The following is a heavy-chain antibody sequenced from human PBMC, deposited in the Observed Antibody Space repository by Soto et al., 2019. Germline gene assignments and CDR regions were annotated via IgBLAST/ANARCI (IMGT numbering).Heavy chain of an antibody. CDR1: GFTFDYYW. V-gene: IGHV3-74*01. CDR2: VHSDGTTT. J-gene: IGHJ3*01. D-gene: IGHD3-10*01. CDR3: AGGDRGGFDL. Sequence: EVQLVESGGGLVQPGESLRLSCAASGFTFDYYWMHWVRQAPGKGLVWVSRVHSDGTTTTYADSVKGRFTISRDNARNTVSLQMSCLRAEDTAIYYCAGGDRGGFDLWGHGTVVTVSS.